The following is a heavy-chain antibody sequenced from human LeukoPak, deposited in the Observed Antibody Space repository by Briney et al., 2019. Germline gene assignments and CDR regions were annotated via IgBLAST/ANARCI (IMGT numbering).Heavy chain of an antibody. CDR3: AKDKGLNSSSWYLVYYFDY. CDR1: GFTFDDYA. V-gene: IGHV3-9*01. J-gene: IGHJ4*02. CDR2: ISWNSGSI. Sequence: GGSLRLSCAASGFTFDDYAMHWVRQAPGKGLEWVSGISWNSGSIGYADSVKGRFTISRDNAKNSLYLQMNSLRAEDTALYYCAKDKGLNSSSWYLVYYFDYWGQGTLVTVSS. D-gene: IGHD6-13*01.